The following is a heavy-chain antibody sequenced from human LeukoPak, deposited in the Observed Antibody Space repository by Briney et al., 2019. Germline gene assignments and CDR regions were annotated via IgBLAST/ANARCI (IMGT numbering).Heavy chain of an antibody. CDR1: GGTFSSYA. J-gene: IGHJ4*02. Sequence: ASVKVSCKASGGTFSSYAISWVRQAPGQGLEWMGGIIPIFGTTNYAQKFQGRVTVTRDTSTSTVHMELSGLRSEDTAVYYCARDQEGFDYWGQGTLVTVSS. V-gene: IGHV1-69*05. CDR3: ARDQEGFDY. CDR2: IIPIFGTT.